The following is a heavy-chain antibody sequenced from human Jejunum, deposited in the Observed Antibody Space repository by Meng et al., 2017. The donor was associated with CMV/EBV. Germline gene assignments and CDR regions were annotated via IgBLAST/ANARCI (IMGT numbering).Heavy chain of an antibody. V-gene: IGHV3-74*03. Sequence: ASAFTFSDYWMRWVRQAPGKGLVWVSRINNDGDTTVYADSVTGRFTISRDNAKNTLSLQMNSLRGEDTAVYYCAREQSSSYAFDIWGQGTVVTVSS. CDR1: AFTFSDYW. CDR2: INNDGDTT. D-gene: IGHD6-6*01. CDR3: AREQSSSYAFDI. J-gene: IGHJ3*02.